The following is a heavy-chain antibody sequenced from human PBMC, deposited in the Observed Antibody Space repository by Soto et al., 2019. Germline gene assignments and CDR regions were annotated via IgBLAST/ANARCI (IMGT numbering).Heavy chain of an antibody. J-gene: IGHJ6*02. V-gene: IGHV3-23*01. D-gene: IGHD2-21*02. CDR2: ISGSGGST. CDR3: AKGGGDYGISLYYYYGMDV. CDR1: GFTFSSYA. Sequence: GGSLRLSCAASGFTFSSYAMSWVRQAPGKGLEWVSAISGSGGSTYYADSVKGRFTISRDNSKNTLYLQMNSLRAEDTAVYYCAKGGGDYGISLYYYYGMDVWGQGTTVTVSS.